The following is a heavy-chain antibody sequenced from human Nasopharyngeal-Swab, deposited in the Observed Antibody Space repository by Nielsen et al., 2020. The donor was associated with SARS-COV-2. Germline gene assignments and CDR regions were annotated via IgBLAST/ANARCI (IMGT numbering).Heavy chain of an antibody. J-gene: IGHJ4*02. D-gene: IGHD2-15*01. CDR3: VRRGCVTSSCPSSFDF. CDR1: GFSFIQYW. V-gene: IGHV5-51*01. Sequence: GESLKISCEASGFSFIQYWVGWVRQMPGKGLEWVGSVNSGGSNTSYSPSFQGQVTISADNGINTVYLQWSSLKSSDTAMYYCVRRGCVTSSCPSSFDFWGQGTLVTVSS. CDR2: VNSGGSNT.